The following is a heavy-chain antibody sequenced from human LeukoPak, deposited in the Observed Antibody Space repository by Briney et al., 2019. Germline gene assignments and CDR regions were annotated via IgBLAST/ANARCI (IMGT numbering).Heavy chain of an antibody. V-gene: IGHV3-30*04. CDR3: ARGGVAYCGGDCYSNFDY. J-gene: IGHJ4*02. D-gene: IGHD2-21*02. Sequence: GGSLRLSCAASGFTFSSYAMHWVRQAPGKGLEWVAVISYDGSNKYYADSVKGRFTISRDNSKNTLYLQMNSLRAEDTAVYYCARGGVAYCGGDCYSNFDYWGQETLVTVSS. CDR1: GFTFSSYA. CDR2: ISYDGSNK.